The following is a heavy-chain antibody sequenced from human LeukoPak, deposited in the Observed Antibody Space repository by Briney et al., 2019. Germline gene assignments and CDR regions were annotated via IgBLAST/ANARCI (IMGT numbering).Heavy chain of an antibody. D-gene: IGHD3-22*01. CDR2: ISYDGSNK. CDR1: GFTFSSYA. V-gene: IGHV3-30-3*01. Sequence: GRSLRLYCAASGFTFSSYAMHWVRQAPGKGLEWVAVISYDGSNKYYADSVKGRFTISRDNSKNTLYLQMNSLRAEDTAVYYCARDDDHSSGFGDYWGQGTLVTVSS. J-gene: IGHJ4*02. CDR3: ARDDDHSSGFGDY.